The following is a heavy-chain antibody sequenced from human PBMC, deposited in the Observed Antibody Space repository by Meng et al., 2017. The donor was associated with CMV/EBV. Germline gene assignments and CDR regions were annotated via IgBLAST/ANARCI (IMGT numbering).Heavy chain of an antibody. V-gene: IGHV4-39*07. CDR1: GGSISSSSYY. J-gene: IGHJ4*02. CDR3: ASLPNTAMVSWLDY. Sequence: SDTLSLTCTVSGGSISSSSYYWCWIRQPPGKGLEWIGSIYYSGSTYYNPSLKSRVTISVDTSKNQFSLKLSSVTAADTAVYYCASLPNTAMVSWLDYWGQGTLVTVSS. CDR2: IYYSGST. D-gene: IGHD5-18*01.